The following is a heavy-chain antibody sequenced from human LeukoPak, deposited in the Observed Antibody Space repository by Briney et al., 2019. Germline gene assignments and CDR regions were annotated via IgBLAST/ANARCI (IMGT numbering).Heavy chain of an antibody. Sequence: GGSLRLSCAASGFTFSSYGMHWVRQAPGKGLEWVAVIWYDGSNKYYADSVKGRFTISRDNSKNTLYLQMNSLRAEDTAVYYCAREAGQWLVPGYWGQGTLVTVSS. D-gene: IGHD6-19*01. J-gene: IGHJ4*02. V-gene: IGHV3-33*08. CDR2: IWYDGSNK. CDR3: AREAGQWLVPGY. CDR1: GFTFSSYG.